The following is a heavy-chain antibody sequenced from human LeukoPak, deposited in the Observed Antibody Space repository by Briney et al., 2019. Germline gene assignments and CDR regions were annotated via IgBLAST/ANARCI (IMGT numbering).Heavy chain of an antibody. Sequence: GGSLRLSCAASGITFGNNWMHWVRQGPGKGLVWISRTNGDGGGAIYADSVKGRFTVSRDNAKNTLYLQMNSLRAEDTAVYYCARDVPHNWFDTWGQGTLVTVSS. J-gene: IGHJ5*02. CDR2: TNGDGGGA. V-gene: IGHV3-74*01. CDR3: ARDVPHNWFDT. CDR1: GITFGNNW.